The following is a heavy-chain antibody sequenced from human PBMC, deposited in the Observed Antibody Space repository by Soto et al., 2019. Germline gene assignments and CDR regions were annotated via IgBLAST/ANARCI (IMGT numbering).Heavy chain of an antibody. V-gene: IGHV3-48*01. Sequence: GSLRLSCAASGFTFSSYSMNWFRQAPGKGLEWVSYISSSSSTIYYADSVKGRFTISRDNAKNSLYLQMNSLRAEDTAVYYCASLDYGDYTNWFDPWGQGTLVTVSS. J-gene: IGHJ5*02. CDR3: ASLDYGDYTNWFDP. CDR2: ISSSSSTI. CDR1: GFTFSSYS. D-gene: IGHD4-17*01.